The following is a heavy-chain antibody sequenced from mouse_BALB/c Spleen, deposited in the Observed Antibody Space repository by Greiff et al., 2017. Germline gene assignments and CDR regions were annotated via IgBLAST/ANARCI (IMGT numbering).Heavy chain of an antibody. J-gene: IGHJ3*01. D-gene: IGHD1-1*01. CDR1: GYSITSGYY. V-gene: IGHV3-6*02. CDR3: ARGYYGSSQAWFAY. Sequence: EVKLMESGPGLVKPSQSLSLTCSVTGYSITSGYYWNWIRQFPGNKLEWMGYISYDGSNNYNPSLKNRISITRDTSKNQFFLKLNSVTTEDTATYYCARGYYGSSQAWFAYWGQGTLVTVSA. CDR2: ISYDGSN.